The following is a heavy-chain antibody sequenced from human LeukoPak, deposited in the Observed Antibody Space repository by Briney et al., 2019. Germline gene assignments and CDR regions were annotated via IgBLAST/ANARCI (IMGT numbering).Heavy chain of an antibody. V-gene: IGHV4-38-2*01. CDR2: IYHSGST. CDR3: ARRLVGANVFDY. J-gene: IGHJ4*02. D-gene: IGHD1-26*01. Sequence: SETLSLTCAVSGYSISIGYYWGWIRQPPGKGLEWIGSIYHSGSTYYNPSLKSRVTISVDTSKNQFSLKLSSVTAADTAVYYCARRLVGANVFDYWGQGTLVTVSS. CDR1: GYSISIGYY.